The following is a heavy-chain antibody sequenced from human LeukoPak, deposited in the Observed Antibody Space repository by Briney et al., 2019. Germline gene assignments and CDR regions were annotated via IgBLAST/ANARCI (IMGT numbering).Heavy chain of an antibody. J-gene: IGHJ4*02. CDR1: GGSISSYY. Sequence: PSETLSLTCTVSGGSISSYYWSWIRQPPGKGLEWIGEINHSGSTNYNPSLKSRVTISVDTSKNQFSLKLSSVTAADTAVYYCARGRSDLLRYFDWLFPAFDYWGQGTLVTVSS. CDR3: ARGRSDLLRYFDWLFPAFDY. CDR2: INHSGST. D-gene: IGHD3-9*01. V-gene: IGHV4-34*01.